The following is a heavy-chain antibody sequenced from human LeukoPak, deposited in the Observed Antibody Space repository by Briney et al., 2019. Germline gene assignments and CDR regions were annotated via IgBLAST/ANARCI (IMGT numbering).Heavy chain of an antibody. CDR3: ARGPSTYCSSTSCYSDY. V-gene: IGHV3-7*01. D-gene: IGHD2-2*01. CDR1: GFTFSSYW. Sequence: GGSLRLSCAASGFTFSSYWMSWVRQAPGKGLEWVANIKQDGSEKYYVDSVKGRFTISRDNAKNSLYLQMNSLRAEDAAVYYCARGPSTYCSSTSCYSDYWGQGSLVIVSS. J-gene: IGHJ4*02. CDR2: IKQDGSEK.